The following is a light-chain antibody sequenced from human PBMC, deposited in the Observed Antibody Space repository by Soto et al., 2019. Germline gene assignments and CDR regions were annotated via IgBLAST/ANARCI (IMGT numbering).Light chain of an antibody. Sequence: QSALTQPASVSGSPGQSITISCTGTSSDVGGYNYVSWYQQHPGKAPKLMIYDVSNRPSGVSNRFPGSKSGNTASLTISGLQAEDEADYYCSSYTSSSTSDVVFGGGTKLTVL. CDR3: SSYTSSSTSDVV. V-gene: IGLV2-14*01. CDR2: DVS. CDR1: SSDVGGYNY. J-gene: IGLJ2*01.